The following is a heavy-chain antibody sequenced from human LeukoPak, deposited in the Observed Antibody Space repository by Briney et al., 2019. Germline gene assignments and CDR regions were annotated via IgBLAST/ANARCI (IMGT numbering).Heavy chain of an antibody. CDR3: ARDNGGEDYKYYYMDV. D-gene: IGHD2-21*01. CDR2: ITSSSSSI. V-gene: IGHV3-11*04. J-gene: IGHJ6*03. Sequence: GRSLRLSCAASGFTISDYSMTWIRQAPGKGLEWVSYITSSSSSIYYADSVKGRFTISRDNAKNSLYLQMNSLRADYTAVYYCARDNGGEDYKYYYMDVWGKGTTVTVSS. CDR1: GFTISDYS.